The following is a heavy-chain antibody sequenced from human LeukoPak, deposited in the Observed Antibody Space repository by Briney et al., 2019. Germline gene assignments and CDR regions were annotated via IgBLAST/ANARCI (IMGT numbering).Heavy chain of an antibody. CDR3: ARVDYGDDQYFQH. Sequence: GGSLRLSCAGSGFAFSSYAIYWVRQAPGGGLQWLSGVSGNGGRTYYADSVKGRFTISRDNSKNTLYLQMNSLRAEDTGVYYCARVDYGDDQYFQHWGQGTLVTVSS. J-gene: IGHJ1*01. V-gene: IGHV3-23*01. CDR2: VSGNGGRT. CDR1: GFAFSSYA. D-gene: IGHD4-17*01.